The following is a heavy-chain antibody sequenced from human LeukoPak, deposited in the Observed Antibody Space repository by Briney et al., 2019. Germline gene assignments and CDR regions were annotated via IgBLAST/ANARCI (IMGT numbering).Heavy chain of an antibody. D-gene: IGHD3-22*01. CDR3: ARGSNYYDSSGYYPDY. Sequence: ASVKVSCKASGYTFTGYYMHWVRQAPGQGLEWMGRINPNSGGTNYAQKFQGRVTMTRDTSISTAYIELSRLRSDDTAVYYCARGSNYYDSSGYYPDYWGQGTLVTVSS. J-gene: IGHJ4*02. CDR2: INPNSGGT. CDR1: GYTFTGYY. V-gene: IGHV1-2*06.